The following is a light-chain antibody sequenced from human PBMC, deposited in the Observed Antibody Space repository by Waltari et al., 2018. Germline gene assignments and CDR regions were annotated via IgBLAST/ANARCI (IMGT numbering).Light chain of an antibody. CDR1: SSDVGGYNY. J-gene: IGLJ2*01. V-gene: IGLV2-11*01. CDR2: DVS. Sequence: QSALTQPRSVSGSPGQSVTISCTGTSSDVGGYNYVSWYQQHPGKAPKLMIYDVSKRTSGVPARFSGSKSGNTASLTISVLQAEDEADYYCCSYAGSYTFVVFGGGTKLTVL. CDR3: CSYAGSYTFVV.